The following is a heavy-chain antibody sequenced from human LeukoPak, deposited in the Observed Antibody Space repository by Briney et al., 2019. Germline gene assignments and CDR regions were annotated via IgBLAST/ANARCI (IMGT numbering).Heavy chain of an antibody. J-gene: IGHJ4*02. V-gene: IGHV3-21*04. Sequence: GGSLRLSCVASGFTFSSYSMNWVRQAPGKGLEWVSCITSDSSYMYYADSVKGRFTISRDNSRNTLYLQMNSLRAEDTAVYYCARADRYGTTWYGRVDYWGQGTLVTVSS. CDR1: GFTFSSYS. D-gene: IGHD6-13*01. CDR3: ARADRYGTTWYGRVDY. CDR2: ITSDSSYM.